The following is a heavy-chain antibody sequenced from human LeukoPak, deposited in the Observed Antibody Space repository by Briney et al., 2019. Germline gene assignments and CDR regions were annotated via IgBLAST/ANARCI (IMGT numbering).Heavy chain of an antibody. D-gene: IGHD2-21*02. CDR2: ISYDGSNK. V-gene: IGHV3-30*18. CDR3: AKEYCGGDCYRTGFDY. Sequence: GGSLRLSCAASGFTFSSYGMHWVRQAPGKGLEWVAVISYDGSNKYYADSVKGRFTISRDNSKNTLYLQMNSLRAEDTAVYYCAKEYCGGDCYRTGFDYWGQGTLVTVSS. J-gene: IGHJ4*02. CDR1: GFTFSSYG.